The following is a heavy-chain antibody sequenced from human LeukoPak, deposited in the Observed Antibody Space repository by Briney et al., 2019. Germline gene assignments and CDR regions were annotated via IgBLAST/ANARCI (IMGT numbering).Heavy chain of an antibody. CDR1: GFTFSSYG. J-gene: IGHJ4*02. D-gene: IGHD2-21*02. CDR2: ISYDGSNK. Sequence: GGSLRLSCAASGFTFSSYGMHWVRQAPGKGLEWVAVISYDGSNKYYADSVKGRFTISRDNSKNTLYLQMNSLRAEDTAVYYRARPYCRVDCPFDYWGQGTLVTVSS. CDR3: ARPYCRVDCPFDY. V-gene: IGHV3-30*03.